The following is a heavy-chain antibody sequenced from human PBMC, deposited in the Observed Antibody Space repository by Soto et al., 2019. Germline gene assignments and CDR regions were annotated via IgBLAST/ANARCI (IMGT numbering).Heavy chain of an antibody. V-gene: IGHV4-59*08. CDR1: GGSISSYY. CDR2: IYYSGST. D-gene: IGHD5-18*01. CDR3: ARRYGSCFDY. J-gene: IGHJ4*02. Sequence: PSETLSHTCTVSGGSISSYYWTWIRQPPGKGLEWIGHIYYSGSTNYNPSLKSRITISADTSKNEFSLKLSSVTAADTAVYYCARRYGSCFDYWGQGTLVTVSS.